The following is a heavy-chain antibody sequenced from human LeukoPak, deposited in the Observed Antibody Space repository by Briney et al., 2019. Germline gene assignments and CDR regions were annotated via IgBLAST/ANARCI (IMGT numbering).Heavy chain of an antibody. J-gene: IGHJ4*02. CDR1: GFTFYNYA. CDR2: IDGGGDIT. D-gene: IGHD5-18*01. Sequence: GGSLRLSCATSGFTFYNYAMNWVRQSPGKGLEWVSGIDGGGDITYIADFVKGRFTISRDNSKDTLYLQMNNLTAADTALYYCGKDVRGYRRPLDYWGQETLVTVSS. V-gene: IGHV3-23*01. CDR3: GKDVRGYRRPLDY.